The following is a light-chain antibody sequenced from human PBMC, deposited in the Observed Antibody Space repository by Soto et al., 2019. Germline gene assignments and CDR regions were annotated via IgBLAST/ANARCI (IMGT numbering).Light chain of an antibody. CDR3: EQYGSSPPWT. CDR2: GAS. V-gene: IGKV3-20*01. J-gene: IGKJ1*01. CDR1: QSVSSSY. Sequence: EIVLTQSLCTLSLSPGERAILSCRASQSVSSSYLAWYQQKPGQAPRLLIYGASSRATGIPDRFSGSGSGTDFTLTISRLEPEDFAVYYCEQYGSSPPWTFGQGTKVEIK.